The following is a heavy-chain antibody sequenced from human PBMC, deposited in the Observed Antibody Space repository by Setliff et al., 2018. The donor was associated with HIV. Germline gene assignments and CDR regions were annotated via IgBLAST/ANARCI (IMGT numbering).Heavy chain of an antibody. CDR3: ASGRQGGRYCSGGSCRGGYYYYYMDV. V-gene: IGHV3-15*01. J-gene: IGHJ6*03. CDR2: IKSKTDGGTT. Sequence: GGSLRLSCAASGFTFSNAWMSWVRQAPGKGLEWVGRIKSKTDGGTTDYAAPVKGRFTITRDDSKNTLYLQMNSLKTEDTAVYYCASGRQGGRYCSGGSCRGGYYYYYMDVWGKGTTVTVSS. D-gene: IGHD2-15*01. CDR1: GFTFSNAW.